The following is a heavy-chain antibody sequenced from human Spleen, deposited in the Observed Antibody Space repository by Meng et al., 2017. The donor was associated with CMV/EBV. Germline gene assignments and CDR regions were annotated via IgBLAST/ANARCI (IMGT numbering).Heavy chain of an antibody. J-gene: IGHJ4*02. Sequence: GESLKISCAASGFSLEDYAMSWVRQAPGKGLEWVSGINWNADKTGYADSVKGRFSIFRENAKNSLYLQMNSLRVEDTALYYCARELRNSNYKYYFDYWGQGTLVTVSS. CDR3: ARELRNSNYKYYFDY. V-gene: IGHV3-20*04. CDR1: GFSLEDYA. D-gene: IGHD4-11*01. CDR2: INWNADKT.